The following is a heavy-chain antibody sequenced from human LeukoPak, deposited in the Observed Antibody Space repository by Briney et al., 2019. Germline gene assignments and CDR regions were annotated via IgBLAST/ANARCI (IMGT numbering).Heavy chain of an antibody. CDR1: GYTFTSYG. J-gene: IGHJ4*02. Sequence: ASVKVSCKASGYTFTSYGISWVRQAPGQGLEWMGWISVYNGNTNYAQKFQGRVTMTRDTSISTAYMELSRLRSDDTAVYYCARARYSSSWYKFDYWGQGTLVTVSS. CDR3: ARARYSSSWYKFDY. D-gene: IGHD6-13*01. V-gene: IGHV1-18*01. CDR2: ISVYNGNT.